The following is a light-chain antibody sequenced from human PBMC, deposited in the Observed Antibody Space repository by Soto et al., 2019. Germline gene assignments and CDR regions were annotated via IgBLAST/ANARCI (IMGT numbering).Light chain of an antibody. CDR2: WAS. V-gene: IGKV4-1*01. Sequence: DIVMTQSPDSLAVSLGERATINCKSSQSILYSPNNKNYLAWYQQKPGQPPKLLIYWASTRESGVPDRFSGSGSGTDFTLTISSLQAEDVAAYYCQHYLNTPQNFGQGTKVEIK. CDR1: QSILYSPNNKNY. J-gene: IGKJ1*01. CDR3: QHYLNTPQN.